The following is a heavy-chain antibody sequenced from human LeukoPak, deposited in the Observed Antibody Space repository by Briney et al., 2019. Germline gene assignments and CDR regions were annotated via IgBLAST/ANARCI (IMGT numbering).Heavy chain of an antibody. D-gene: IGHD2-2*01. CDR1: GFTLSRYS. J-gene: IGHJ4*02. Sequence: GGSLRLSCAASGFTLSRYSMNWVRQAPGEGLEWVSSIRSSSSDIYYGDSVKGRFTISRDNAKNSLYLQINSLRAEDTAVYYCARGGNLYCSATSCYDFDYWGQGTLVTVSS. V-gene: IGHV3-21*01. CDR3: ARGGNLYCSATSCYDFDY. CDR2: IRSSSSDI.